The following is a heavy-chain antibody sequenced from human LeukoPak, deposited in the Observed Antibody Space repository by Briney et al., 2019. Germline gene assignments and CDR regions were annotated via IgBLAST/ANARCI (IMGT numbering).Heavy chain of an antibody. J-gene: IGHJ6*02. CDR1: GFTFRNYN. CDR2: ISGSTSTV. V-gene: IGHV3-48*01. Sequence: PGGSLRPSCAASGFTFRNYNMNWVRQAPGKGLEWLSYISGSTSTVYYADSVRGRFSISRDNVKNSLFLQMNSLRAEDTAIYYCARDLISGATKSYYGMDVWGQGTTVTVPS. CDR3: ARDLISGATKSYYGMDV. D-gene: IGHD1-26*01.